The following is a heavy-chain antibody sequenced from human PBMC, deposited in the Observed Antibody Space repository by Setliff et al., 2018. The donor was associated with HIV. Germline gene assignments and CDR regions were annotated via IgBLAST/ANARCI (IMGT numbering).Heavy chain of an antibody. CDR3: ARLPDISSWPFDY. D-gene: IGHD6-13*01. Sequence: SETLSLTCTVSDGSISSHYWTWIRQPPGKGLEWIGYIHYNGRTNYNPFLKSRVTMSVDSSKNQFSLSLSSVTAADTAVYYCARLPDISSWPFDYWAQGTLVTVSS. CDR1: DGSISSHY. V-gene: IGHV4-59*11. CDR2: IHYNGRT. J-gene: IGHJ4*02.